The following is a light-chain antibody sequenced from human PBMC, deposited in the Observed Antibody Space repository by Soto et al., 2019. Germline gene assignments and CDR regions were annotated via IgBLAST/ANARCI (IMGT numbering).Light chain of an antibody. V-gene: IGLV2-14*01. Sequence: QSALTQPASVSGSHGQSITISCNGTSSDVGGYNYVSWYQQYPGKAPKLMIYEVSNRPSGVSNRFSASKSGNTASLTISGLQAEDEADYYCSSYTSSSTRVFGTGTKVTVL. CDR1: SSDVGGYNY. CDR2: EVS. CDR3: SSYTSSSTRV. J-gene: IGLJ1*01.